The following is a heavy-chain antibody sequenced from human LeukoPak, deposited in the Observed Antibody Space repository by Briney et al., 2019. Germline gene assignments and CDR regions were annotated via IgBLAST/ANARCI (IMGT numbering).Heavy chain of an antibody. V-gene: IGHV4-39*07. CDR1: GDSISSSNYY. CDR2: VYYSGLT. CDR3: ARDDCSGGTCYRRGYFDL. J-gene: IGHJ2*01. Sequence: NTSETLSLTCTVSGDSISSSNYYWGWIRQPPGKGLQWIGSVYYSGLTYYNPSLKSRVTISVDTSNNQFSLRLVSVTAADTAVYHCARDDCSGGTCYRRGYFDLWGRGTLVTVSS. D-gene: IGHD2-15*01.